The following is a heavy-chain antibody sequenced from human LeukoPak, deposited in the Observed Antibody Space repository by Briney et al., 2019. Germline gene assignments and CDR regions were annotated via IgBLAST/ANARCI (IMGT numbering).Heavy chain of an antibody. J-gene: IGHJ4*02. CDR1: GFTFTDYY. Sequence: GGSLRLSCAASGFTFTDYYMSWIRQAPGKGLEWVSYISSSGSTIYYADSVKGRFTISRDNAKNSLYLQMNSLRAEDTAVYYCARDLWRYYDSSGYQPTFDYWGQGTLVTVSS. D-gene: IGHD3-22*01. CDR3: ARDLWRYYDSSGYQPTFDY. V-gene: IGHV3-11*04. CDR2: ISSSGSTI.